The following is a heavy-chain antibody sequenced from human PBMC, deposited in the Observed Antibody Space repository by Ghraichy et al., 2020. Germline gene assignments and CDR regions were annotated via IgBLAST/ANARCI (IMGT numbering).Heavy chain of an antibody. J-gene: IGHJ4*02. Sequence: SVKVSCRASGGTFSGYIINWVRQAPGQGLEWMGGLIPIFETPTYSQTFQDRVTITADMSTNTSYMILSSLRSEDTAMYFCARVSTGGLPNHLFDLWGQGTLVTVSS. CDR2: LIPIFETP. D-gene: IGHD1-14*01. CDR3: ARVSTGGLPNHLFDL. V-gene: IGHV1-69*06. CDR1: GGTFSGYI.